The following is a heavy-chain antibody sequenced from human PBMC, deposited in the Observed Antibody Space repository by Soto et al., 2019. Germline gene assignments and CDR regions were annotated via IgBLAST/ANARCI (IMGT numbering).Heavy chain of an antibody. J-gene: IGHJ4*02. CDR3: ARENWVIIQYFDY. Sequence: EVQLVESGGGLVKPGGSLRLSCAASGFTFSSYSMNWVRQAPGKGLEWVSSISSSSSYIYYADSVKGRFTISRDNARNSLYLQMNSLRAEDTAVYYCARENWVIIQYFDYWGQGTLVTVSS. CDR1: GFTFSSYS. D-gene: IGHD3-3*01. V-gene: IGHV3-21*01. CDR2: ISSSSSYI.